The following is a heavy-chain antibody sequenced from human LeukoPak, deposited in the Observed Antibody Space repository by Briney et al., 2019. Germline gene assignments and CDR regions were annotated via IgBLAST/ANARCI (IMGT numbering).Heavy chain of an antibody. D-gene: IGHD6-19*01. V-gene: IGHV3-21*01. CDR3: AGDASPWSSGWYEYNWFDP. CDR2: ISSSSSYI. CDR1: GFTSSSYS. J-gene: IGHJ5*02. Sequence: GGSLRLSCAASGFTSSSYSMNWVRQAPGKGLEWVSSISSSSSYIYYADSVKGRFTISRDNAKNSLYLQMNSLRAEDTAVYYCAGDASPWSSGWYEYNWFDPWGQGTLVTVSS.